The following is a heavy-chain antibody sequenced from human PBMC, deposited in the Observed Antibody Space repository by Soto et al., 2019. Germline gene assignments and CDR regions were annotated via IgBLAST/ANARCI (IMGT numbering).Heavy chain of an antibody. V-gene: IGHV4-34*01. J-gene: IGHJ4*02. Sequence: SETLSLTCAVYGGSFSGYSWLWIRQPPGKGLEWIGEVNHRGATKYSSSLRSRVTISLQTSKNQFSLSLRSVTAADTAVYFCARINVGVSVDHFDYWGQGTLVTVS. CDR3: ARINVGVSVDHFDY. CDR1: GGSFSGYS. D-gene: IGHD3-3*01. CDR2: VNHRGAT.